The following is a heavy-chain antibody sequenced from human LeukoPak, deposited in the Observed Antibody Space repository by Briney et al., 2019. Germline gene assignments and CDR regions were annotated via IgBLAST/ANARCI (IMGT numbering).Heavy chain of an antibody. Sequence: KTSETLSLTCAVYGGSFSGYYWSWIRQPPGKGLEWNGEINHSGSTNYNPSLKSRVTISVDTSKNQFSLKLSSVTAADTAVYYCARRTRYYYDSSGYRPFDYWGQGTLVTVSS. CDR1: GGSFSGYY. V-gene: IGHV4-34*01. CDR2: INHSGST. D-gene: IGHD3-22*01. CDR3: ARRTRYYYDSSGYRPFDY. J-gene: IGHJ4*02.